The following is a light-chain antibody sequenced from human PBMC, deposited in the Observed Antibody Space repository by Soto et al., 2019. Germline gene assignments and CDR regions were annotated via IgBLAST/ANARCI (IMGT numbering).Light chain of an antibody. CDR3: LSYDSSLNGWV. CDR2: GNL. Sequence: LTQPHSVSESPGKTVTISCTGSSSNIGSGYDVHWYQQLPGTAPKFLLFGNLNRPSGVPDRFSGSKSGTSASLAITGLQAEDEADYYCLSYDSSLNGWVFGGGTQLTVL. CDR1: SSNIGSGYD. V-gene: IGLV1-40*01. J-gene: IGLJ3*02.